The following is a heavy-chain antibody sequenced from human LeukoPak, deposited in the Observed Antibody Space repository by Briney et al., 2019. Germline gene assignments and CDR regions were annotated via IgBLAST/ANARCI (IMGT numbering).Heavy chain of an antibody. CDR2: IYSGGRT. Sequence: GGSLRLSCAASGFNVRTNYMTWVRQAPGKGLEWVSIIYSGGRTFYADSVKGRFIIPRDTSKNTLSLQMNSLRAEDTAVYYCARVIQSSPDYVWANYRTYYMDVWGKGTTVTVSS. D-gene: IGHD3-16*02. V-gene: IGHV3-53*01. CDR1: GFNVRTNY. J-gene: IGHJ6*03. CDR3: ARVIQSSPDYVWANYRTYYMDV.